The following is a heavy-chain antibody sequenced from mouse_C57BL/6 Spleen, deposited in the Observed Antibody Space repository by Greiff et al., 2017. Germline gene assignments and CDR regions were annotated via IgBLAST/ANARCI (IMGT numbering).Heavy chain of an antibody. J-gene: IGHJ3*01. V-gene: IGHV1-64*01. Sequence: QVQLKESGPELVKPGASVKLSCKASGYTFTSYWMHWVKQRPGQGLEWIGMIHPNSGSTNYNEKFKSKATLTVDKSSSTAYMQLRSLTSEDSAVYYCASRDYYGSSPWFAYWGQGTLVTVSA. CDR2: IHPNSGST. D-gene: IGHD1-1*01. CDR1: GYTFTSYW. CDR3: ASRDYYGSSPWFAY.